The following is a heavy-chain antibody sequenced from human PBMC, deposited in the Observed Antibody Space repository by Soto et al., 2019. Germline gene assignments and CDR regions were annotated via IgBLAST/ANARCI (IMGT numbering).Heavy chain of an antibody. CDR3: ARERGSGSYSKVGYFYYGLDV. V-gene: IGHV1-69*13. J-gene: IGHJ6*02. Sequence: SVKVSCKASGGTFSTYAISWLRQAPGQGLEWMGGIIPIFGSTSYAQRFQGRLTLAADESTSTAYMELSSLTSDDTAVYSCARERGSGSYSKVGYFYYGLDVWGQGTTDTVSS. D-gene: IGHD3-10*01. CDR2: IIPIFGST. CDR1: GGTFSTYA.